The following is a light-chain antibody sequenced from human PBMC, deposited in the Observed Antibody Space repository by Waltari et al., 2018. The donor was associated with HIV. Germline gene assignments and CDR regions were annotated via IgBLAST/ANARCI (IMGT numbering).Light chain of an antibody. CDR3: QAWDNISSI. Sequence: SYELTQPPSVSVSPGQTSSNTCPRHKWGDKFAYWYQQKAGQSPVMVIYQDNGRPSGIPGRFSGSNYGNTATLTISGTQAVDEADYLCQAWDNISSIFGGGTKLTVL. CDR1: KWGDKF. J-gene: IGLJ2*01. V-gene: IGLV3-1*01. CDR2: QDN.